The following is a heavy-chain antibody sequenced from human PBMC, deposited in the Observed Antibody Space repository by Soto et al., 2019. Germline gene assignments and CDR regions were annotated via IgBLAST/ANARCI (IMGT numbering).Heavy chain of an antibody. V-gene: IGHV3-74*01. CDR3: ARGIDFYFDL. CDR1: GFTFSNYW. J-gene: IGHJ2*01. CDR2: LNSDESSR. Sequence: EVQLVESGGDLVQPGGSLSLSCVAAGFTFSNYWMHWVRQAPGKGLEWVSRLNSDESSRAYADSVKGRFISSRDNDKNSLSLEMNSLRAEDTAVYYCARGIDFYFDLWGRGTLVTVSS.